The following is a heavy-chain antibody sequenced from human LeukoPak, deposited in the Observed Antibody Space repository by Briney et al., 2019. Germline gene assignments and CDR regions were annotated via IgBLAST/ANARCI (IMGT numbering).Heavy chain of an antibody. V-gene: IGHV3-15*01. CDR3: TTDFSHFDFSSGFYSY. D-gene: IGHD3-3*01. Sequence: NPGGSLRLSCAASGFSFSTAWMVWVRQTPGQGLGWVGRIKANIDGGTTDFAAPVKGRFTISRDDVRKMVYLQMNSLKTDDTGVYYCTTDFSHFDFSSGFYSYWGQGTLVAVSS. CDR1: GFSFSTAW. CDR2: IKANIDGGTT. J-gene: IGHJ4*02.